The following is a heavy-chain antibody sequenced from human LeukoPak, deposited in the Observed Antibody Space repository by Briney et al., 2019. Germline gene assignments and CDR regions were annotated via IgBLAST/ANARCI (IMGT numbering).Heavy chain of an antibody. CDR3: ARDRCSGGSCSFDY. D-gene: IGHD2-15*01. CDR2: IIPIFGTA. J-gene: IGHJ4*02. CDR1: GGTFSSYA. V-gene: IGHV1-69*05. Sequence: SVKVSCKASGGTFSSYAISWVRQAPGQGLEWMGRIIPIFGTANYAQKFQGRDTITTDESTSTAYMELSSLRSEDTAVYYCARDRCSGGSCSFDYWGQGTLVTVSS.